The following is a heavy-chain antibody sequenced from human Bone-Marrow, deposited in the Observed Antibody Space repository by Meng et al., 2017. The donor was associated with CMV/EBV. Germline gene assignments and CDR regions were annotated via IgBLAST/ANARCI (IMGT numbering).Heavy chain of an antibody. Sequence: ASVTVSCKASGYTFTSYGFSWVRQAPGQGLEWMGWISAYNGNTNYAQKLQGRVTMTTDTSTRTAYVELRSLGFDDTAVYYGARGDFGSNWFDAWGQGTLVTVSS. V-gene: IGHV1-18*01. D-gene: IGHD3-3*01. CDR3: ARGDFGSNWFDA. J-gene: IGHJ5*01. CDR2: ISAYNGNT. CDR1: GYTFTSYG.